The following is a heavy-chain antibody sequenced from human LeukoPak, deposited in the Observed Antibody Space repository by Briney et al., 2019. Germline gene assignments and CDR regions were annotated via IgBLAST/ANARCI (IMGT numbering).Heavy chain of an antibody. CDR3: ARGGVAPYYFDY. V-gene: IGHV1-69*13. D-gene: IGHD3-10*01. J-gene: IGHJ4*02. Sequence: SVKVSCKASGGTFSSYAISWVRQAPGQGLEWMGGIIPIFGTANYAQKFQGRVTITADESTSTAYMELSSLRSEDTAVYYCARGGVAPYYFDYWGQGTLVTVSS. CDR2: IIPIFGTA. CDR1: GGTFSSYA.